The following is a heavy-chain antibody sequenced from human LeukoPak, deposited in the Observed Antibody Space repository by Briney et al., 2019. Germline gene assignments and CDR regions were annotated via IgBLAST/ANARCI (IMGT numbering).Heavy chain of an antibody. V-gene: IGHV1-46*01. J-gene: IGHJ6*03. Sequence: GASVKVSCKASGYTFTSYYIHWVRQAPGQGLEWMGLINPSGGSTNYAQKFQGRVTMTRDTSTSTAYMELRSLRSDDTAMYYCARRGGKNYGDYLLYYYYMDVWGKGTTVTVSS. CDR2: INPSGGST. CDR3: ARRGGKNYGDYLLYYYYMDV. CDR1: GYTFTSYY. D-gene: IGHD4-17*01.